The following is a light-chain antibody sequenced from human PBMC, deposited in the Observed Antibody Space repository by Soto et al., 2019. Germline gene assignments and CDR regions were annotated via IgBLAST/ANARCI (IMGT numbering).Light chain of an antibody. Sequence: QSALTQPASVSGSPGQSITISCTGTSSDVGGYHFVSWYQLLPGKAPKLILYDASNRPSGVSNRFSGSKSGNTASLTISGLQAEDEADYYCSSYTSSMTNVFGTGTKLTVL. CDR3: SSYTSSMTNV. CDR2: DAS. V-gene: IGLV2-14*03. CDR1: SSDVGGYHF. J-gene: IGLJ1*01.